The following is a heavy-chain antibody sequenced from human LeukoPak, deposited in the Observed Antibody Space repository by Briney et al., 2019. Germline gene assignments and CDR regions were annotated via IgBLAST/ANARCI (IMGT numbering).Heavy chain of an antibody. J-gene: IGHJ4*02. Sequence: PGGSLRLSCAASGFIFWSYEMNWVRQAPGGGVEWVSYINSSGSPIYYAESVKGRFTISRDNAKNSLYLQMNSLRAEDTAVYYCARASSGAKVYWGQGTLVTVSS. CDR2: INSSGSPI. D-gene: IGHD4-17*01. V-gene: IGHV3-48*03. CDR3: ARASSGAKVY. CDR1: GFIFWSYE.